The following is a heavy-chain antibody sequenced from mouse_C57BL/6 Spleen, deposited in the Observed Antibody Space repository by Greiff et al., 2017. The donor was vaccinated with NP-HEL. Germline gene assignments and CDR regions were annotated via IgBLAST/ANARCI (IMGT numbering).Heavy chain of an antibody. Sequence: VQLQESGPELVKPGASVKISCKASGYAFSSSWMNWVKQRPGKGLEWIGRIYPGDGDTNYNGKFKGKATLTADKSSSTAYMQLSSLTSEDSAVYFLARGDGSSYDYYFDYWGQGTTLTVSS. V-gene: IGHV1-82*01. J-gene: IGHJ2*01. CDR1: GYAFSSSW. CDR3: ARGDGSSYDYYFDY. CDR2: IYPGDGDT. D-gene: IGHD1-1*01.